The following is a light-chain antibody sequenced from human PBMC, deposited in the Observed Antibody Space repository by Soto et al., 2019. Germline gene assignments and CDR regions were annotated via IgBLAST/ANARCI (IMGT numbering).Light chain of an antibody. V-gene: IGKV3D-20*02. J-gene: IGKJ5*01. CDR1: QSVSSSY. CDR3: QQRNNWPPEIT. Sequence: EIVLTQSPATLSLSPGERATLSCGASQSVSSSYLAWYQQKPGQAPRLLIYDASNRATGIPARSSGSGSGTDFTLTISSLEPEDFAVYYCQQRNNWPPEITFGQGTRLEIK. CDR2: DAS.